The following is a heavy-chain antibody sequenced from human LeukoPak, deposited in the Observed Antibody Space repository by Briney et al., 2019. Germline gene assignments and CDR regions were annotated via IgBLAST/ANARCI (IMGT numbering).Heavy chain of an antibody. J-gene: IGHJ6*03. D-gene: IGHD3-3*01. CDR3: ARAGNFWSGYYYYYYYMDV. V-gene: IGHV3-53*01. CDR2: IYSGGST. Sequence: GGSLILSCAASGFTVSSNYMSWVRQAPGKGLEWVSVIYSGGSTYYADSVKGRFTISRDNSKTTLYLQMNRLRAEDTAVYYCARAGNFWSGYYYYYYYMDVWGKGTTVTVSS. CDR1: GFTVSSNY.